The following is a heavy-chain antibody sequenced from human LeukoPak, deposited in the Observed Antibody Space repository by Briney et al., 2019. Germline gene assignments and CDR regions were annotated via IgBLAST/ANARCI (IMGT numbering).Heavy chain of an antibody. CDR3: ARHNPVLGVDYYYYYYMDV. Sequence: SETLSLTCTVSGGSISSSSYYWGWIRQPPGKGLEWIGSIYYSGSTYYNPSLKSRVTISVDTSKNQFSLKLSSVTAADTAVYYCARHNPVLGVDYYYYYYMDVWGKGTTVTISS. CDR2: IYYSGST. D-gene: IGHD1-14*01. J-gene: IGHJ6*03. CDR1: GGSISSSSYY. V-gene: IGHV4-39*01.